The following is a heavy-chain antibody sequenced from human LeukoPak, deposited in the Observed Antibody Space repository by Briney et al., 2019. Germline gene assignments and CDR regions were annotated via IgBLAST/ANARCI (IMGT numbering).Heavy chain of an antibody. CDR2: ISSASNTI. CDR1: GFTFSSYS. Sequence: PGESLRLSCAASGFTFSSYSMNWVRQAPGKGLEWISYISSASNTIYYADSVKGRFTISRDNAKNSVYLQMNSLRAEDTAMYHCARDGWFGDYNWFDPWGQGTLVTVSS. CDR3: ARDGWFGDYNWFDP. V-gene: IGHV3-48*01. D-gene: IGHD3-10*01. J-gene: IGHJ5*02.